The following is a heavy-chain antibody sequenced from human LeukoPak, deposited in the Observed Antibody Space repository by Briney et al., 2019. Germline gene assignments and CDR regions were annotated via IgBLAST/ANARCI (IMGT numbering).Heavy chain of an antibody. Sequence: GGSLRLSCAASGFSFSSYWMSWVRQAPGKGLEWVANIKEDGSEKYYVDSVKGRFTISRDNAKNSLYLQMSSLRAEDTAVYYCARDLISSISRGWLDPWGQGTLVTVSS. V-gene: IGHV3-7*01. CDR2: IKEDGSEK. D-gene: IGHD6-13*01. CDR3: ARDLISSISRGWLDP. J-gene: IGHJ5*02. CDR1: GFSFSSYW.